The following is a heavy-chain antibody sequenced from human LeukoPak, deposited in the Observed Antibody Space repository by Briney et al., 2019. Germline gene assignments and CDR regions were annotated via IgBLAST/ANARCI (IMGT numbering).Heavy chain of an antibody. CDR2: IYSGGGT. CDR3: ASRPDGAQGPFDF. V-gene: IGHV3-53*01. CDR1: GFTVSTND. J-gene: IGHJ4*02. Sequence: GGSLRLSCAASGFTVSTNDVSWVRQAPGKGLEWVSLIYSGGGTYYADSVEGRFTISRDNSKNTLFLQMNSLRAEDTAVYYCASRPDGAQGPFDFWGQGTLVTVSS.